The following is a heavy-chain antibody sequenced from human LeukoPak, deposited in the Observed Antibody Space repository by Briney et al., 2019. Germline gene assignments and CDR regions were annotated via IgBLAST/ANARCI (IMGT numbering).Heavy chain of an antibody. J-gene: IGHJ4*02. Sequence: GGSLRLSGAASGFTVSSNYMSWVRQAPGKGLEWVSIIYSDGSTYYADSVKGRFTISRDNSKNTLYLQMNSLRAEDTAVYYCARERSGWSYTFDYWGQGTLVTVSS. D-gene: IGHD6-19*01. V-gene: IGHV3-53*01. CDR3: ARERSGWSYTFDY. CDR2: IYSDGST. CDR1: GFTVSSNY.